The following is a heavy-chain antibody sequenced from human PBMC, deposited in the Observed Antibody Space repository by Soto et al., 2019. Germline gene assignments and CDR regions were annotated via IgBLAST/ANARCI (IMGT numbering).Heavy chain of an antibody. V-gene: IGHV4-31*03. CDR2: THYSWTA. D-gene: IGHD4-4*01. CDR1: GGAISRGGYY. J-gene: IGHJ4*02. Sequence: PSVTRSVTCTVSGGAISRGGYYWSWIRQHPGKGLEWIGYTHYSWTAYYNPSLTSRVSISVDTSKNQFSLMLSSVTAADTAVYYCARVYSTGVIGQYFDNWGQGTRVTVS. CDR3: ARVYSTGVIGQYFDN.